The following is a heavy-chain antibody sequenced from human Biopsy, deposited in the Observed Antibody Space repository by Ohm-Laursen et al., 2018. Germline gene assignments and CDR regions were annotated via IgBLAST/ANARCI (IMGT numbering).Heavy chain of an antibody. Sequence: ASVKVSCKASEYTVTDYYVHWVRQAPGQGFEWMGWINPKSGVANHAQNFQGRVSMTRDTSISTVYLDLSGLRSDDTAVYYCARDMTVTARPYYYSGVDVWGPGTRVTVSS. J-gene: IGHJ6*02. D-gene: IGHD4-17*01. CDR1: EYTVTDYY. CDR3: ARDMTVTARPYYYSGVDV. V-gene: IGHV1-2*02. CDR2: INPKSGVA.